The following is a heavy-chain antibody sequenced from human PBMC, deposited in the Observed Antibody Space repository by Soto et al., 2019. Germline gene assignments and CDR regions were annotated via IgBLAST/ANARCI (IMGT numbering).Heavy chain of an antibody. V-gene: IGHV1-18*01. CDR2: ISAYNGNT. Sequence: ASVKVSCKASGYTFTSYGISWVRQAPGQGLEWMGWISAYNGNTNYAQKLQGRVTMTTDTSTSTAYMELRILRSDDTALYYCARDPRDSSSWYWYFDLWGRGTLVTVSS. CDR3: ARDPRDSSSWYWYFDL. CDR1: GYTFTSYG. D-gene: IGHD6-13*01. J-gene: IGHJ2*01.